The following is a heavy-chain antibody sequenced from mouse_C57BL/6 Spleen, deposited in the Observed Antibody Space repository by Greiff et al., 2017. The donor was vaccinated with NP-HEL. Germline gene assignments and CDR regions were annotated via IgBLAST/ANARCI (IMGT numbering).Heavy chain of an antibody. J-gene: IGHJ4*01. CDR3: ARETTVVATRAMDY. CDR1: GYTFTSYW. V-gene: IGHV1-50*01. D-gene: IGHD1-1*01. CDR2: IDPSDSYT. Sequence: QVQLQQPGAELVKPGASVKLSCKASGYTFTSYWMQWVKQRPGQGLEWIGEIDPSDSYTNYNQKFKGKATLTVDTSSSTAYMQLSSLTSEDSSVYYCARETTVVATRAMDYWGQGTSVTVSS.